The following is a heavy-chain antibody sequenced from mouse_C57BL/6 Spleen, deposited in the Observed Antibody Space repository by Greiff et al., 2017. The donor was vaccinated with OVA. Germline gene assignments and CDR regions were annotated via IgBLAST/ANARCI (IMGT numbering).Heavy chain of an antibody. CDR3: AIIGDGYYVLDY. D-gene: IGHD2-3*01. J-gene: IGHJ2*01. CDR2: IWSGGST. Sequence: QVQLQQSGPGLVQPSQSLSITCTVSGFSLTSYGVHWVRQSPGKGLEWLGVIWSGGSTDYNAAFISRLSISKDNSKSQVFFKMNSLQADDTAIYYCAIIGDGYYVLDYWGQGTTLTVAS. CDR1: GFSLTSYG. V-gene: IGHV2-2*01.